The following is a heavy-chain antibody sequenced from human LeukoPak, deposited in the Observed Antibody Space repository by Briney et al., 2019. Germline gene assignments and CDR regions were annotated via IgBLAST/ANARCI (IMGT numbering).Heavy chain of an antibody. CDR2: IKQDGSEK. J-gene: IGHJ4*02. CDR1: GFTFSSFW. V-gene: IGHV3-7*01. Sequence: GGSLRLSCAASGFTFSSFWMSWVRQAPGKGLEWVANIKQDGSEKYYVDSVKGRFTISRDNAKNSLYLQMNSLRVEDTAVYYCARDGSAGLQRENLYYWGQGTLVTVSS. D-gene: IGHD5-24*01. CDR3: ARDGSAGLQRENLYY.